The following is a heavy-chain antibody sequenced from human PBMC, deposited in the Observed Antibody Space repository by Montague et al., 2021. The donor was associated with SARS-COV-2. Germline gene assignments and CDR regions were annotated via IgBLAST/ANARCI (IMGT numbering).Heavy chain of an antibody. CDR3: ARDVVTHLGTFDY. Sequence: SETLSLTCTVAGDSITYFYWSWTRQPAGKGLEWIGRVSSSGSTNXXPPLRSGVPMSVDTSKSQCSLKLSSVTAADTAVYYCARDVVTHLGTFDYWGRGTLVTVSS. D-gene: IGHD4-23*01. CDR1: GDSITYFY. CDR2: VSSSGST. J-gene: IGHJ4*02. V-gene: IGHV4-4*07.